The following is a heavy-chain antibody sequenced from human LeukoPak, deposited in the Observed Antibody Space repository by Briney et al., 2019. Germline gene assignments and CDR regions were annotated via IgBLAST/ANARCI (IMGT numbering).Heavy chain of an antibody. V-gene: IGHV4-34*09. CDR3: ARDYGSGSYRNPFGAFDI. CDR2: INHSGSP. Sequence: TLSLTCAVSGESHSRSYWSWIRQSPGRGLEWIGEINHSGSPNYNPSLKSRVTISLDTSKNQFSLKLSSVTAADTAVYYCARDYGSGSYRNPFGAFDIWGQGTMVTVSS. CDR1: GESHSRSY. D-gene: IGHD3-10*01. J-gene: IGHJ3*02.